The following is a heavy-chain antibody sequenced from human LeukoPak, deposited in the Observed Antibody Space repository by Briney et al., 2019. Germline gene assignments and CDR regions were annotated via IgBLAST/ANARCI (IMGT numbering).Heavy chain of an antibody. CDR1: GGSISSYY. J-gene: IGHJ5*02. D-gene: IGHD4-4*01. Sequence: SETLSLTCTVSGGSISSYYWSWIRQPPGKGLEWIGYIYCSGSTNYSPSLKSRVTISVDTSKNQFSLKLSSVTAADTAVYYCARRGNSRNYGRNNWFDPWGQGTLVTVSS. CDR3: ARRGNSRNYGRNNWFDP. CDR2: IYCSGST. V-gene: IGHV4-59*08.